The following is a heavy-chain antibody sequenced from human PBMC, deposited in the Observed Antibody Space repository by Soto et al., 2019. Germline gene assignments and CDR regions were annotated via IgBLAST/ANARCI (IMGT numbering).Heavy chain of an antibody. CDR3: TTGAPTYYDFWSGYYTGYSYYGMDV. D-gene: IGHD3-3*01. CDR1: GFTFSNAW. CDR2: IKSKTDGGTT. J-gene: IGHJ6*04. Sequence: EVQLVESGGGLVKPGGSLRLSCAASGFTFSNAWMNWVRQAPGKGLEWVGRIKSKTDGGTTDYAAPVKGRFTISRDDSKNTLYLKMNSLETEDTAVYYCTTGAPTYYDFWSGYYTGYSYYGMDVWGEGTTVTVSS. V-gene: IGHV3-15*07.